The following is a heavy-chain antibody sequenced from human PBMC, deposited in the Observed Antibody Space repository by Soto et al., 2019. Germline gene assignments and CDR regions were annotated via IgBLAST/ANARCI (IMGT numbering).Heavy chain of an antibody. Sequence: QVQLVQSGAEVKKPGSSVKVSCKASGGTFSSYAISWVRQAPGQGLEWMGGIIPIFGTANYAQKFQGRVTMTADKSTSTAYMELSSLRSEDTAVYYCARENNYYDSSGYYYGMDVWGQGTTVTVSS. CDR1: GGTFSSYA. D-gene: IGHD3-22*01. CDR2: IIPIFGTA. CDR3: ARENNYYDSSGYYYGMDV. J-gene: IGHJ6*02. V-gene: IGHV1-69*06.